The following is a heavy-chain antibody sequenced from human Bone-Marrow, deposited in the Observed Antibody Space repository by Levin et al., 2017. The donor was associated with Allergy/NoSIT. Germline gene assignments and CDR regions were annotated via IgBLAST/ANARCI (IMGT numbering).Heavy chain of an antibody. CDR1: GFTFSSYE. Sequence: GGSLRLSCAASGFTFSSYEMNWVRQAPGKGLEWVSYISSSGSTIYYADSVKGRFTISRDNAKNSLYLQMNSLRAEDTAVYYCARAGEDSGSYWPKGGMDVWGQGTTVTVSS. D-gene: IGHD1-26*01. CDR2: ISSSGSTI. J-gene: IGHJ6*02. V-gene: IGHV3-48*03. CDR3: ARAGEDSGSYWPKGGMDV.